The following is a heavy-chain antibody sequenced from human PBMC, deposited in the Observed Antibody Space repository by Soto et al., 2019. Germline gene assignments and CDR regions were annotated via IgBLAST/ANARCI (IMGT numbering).Heavy chain of an antibody. J-gene: IGHJ4*02. D-gene: IGHD1-26*01. Sequence: EVQLVESGGGLVQPGGSLKVSCAASGFSFSGSAINWVRQASGKGLEWVGRIGSKLNTFVPGYAESVRGRFTISRDNSKNTLYLQMNSLRAEDTAVYYCAKGRWELLGLDYWGQGTLVTVSS. CDR3: AKGRWELLGLDY. V-gene: IGHV3-73*02. CDR2: IGSKLNTFVP. CDR1: GFSFSGSA.